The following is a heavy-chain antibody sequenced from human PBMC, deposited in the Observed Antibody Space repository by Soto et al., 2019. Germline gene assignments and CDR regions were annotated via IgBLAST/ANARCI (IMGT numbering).Heavy chain of an antibody. D-gene: IGHD6-13*01. CDR2: IIPIFGTA. V-gene: IGHV1-69*06. J-gene: IGHJ6*02. CDR1: GGTFSSYA. Sequence: SVKVSCKASGGTFSSYAISWVRQAPVQGLEWMGGIIPIFGTANYAQKFQGRVTITADKSTSTAYMELSSLRSEDTAVYYCAREVSSSWPGGRYYYYGMDVWGQGTTVTVSS. CDR3: AREVSSSWPGGRYYYYGMDV.